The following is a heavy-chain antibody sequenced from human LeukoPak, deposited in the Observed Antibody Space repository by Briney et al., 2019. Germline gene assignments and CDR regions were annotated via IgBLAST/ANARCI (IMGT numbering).Heavy chain of an antibody. V-gene: IGHV4-61*02. Sequence: PSETLSLTCTVSSGSISSGSYYWSWIRQPAGKGLEWIGRIYTSGNTNYNPSLNSRVTISVDTSKNQCSLKLTSVTAADTAAYYCARHYGSGMDYFDPWGQGTLVTVSS. CDR3: ARHYGSGMDYFDP. CDR2: IYTSGNT. J-gene: IGHJ5*02. D-gene: IGHD3-10*01. CDR1: SGSISSGSYY.